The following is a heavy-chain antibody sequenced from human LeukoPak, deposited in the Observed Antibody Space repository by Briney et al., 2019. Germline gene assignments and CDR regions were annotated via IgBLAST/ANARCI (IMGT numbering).Heavy chain of an antibody. CDR2: ISYSGSTL. D-gene: IGHD6-19*01. CDR3: TRDAALVPGKNF. Sequence: SGGSLRLSCAASGFTFSDYYMSWIRQAPGKGLEWVSYISYSGSTLYYADSVKGRFTMSRDNAKNSVYLQMNSLRAEDTAFYYCTRDAALVPGKNFRGQGTLVTVSS. CDR1: GFTFSDYY. V-gene: IGHV3-11*04. J-gene: IGHJ4*02.